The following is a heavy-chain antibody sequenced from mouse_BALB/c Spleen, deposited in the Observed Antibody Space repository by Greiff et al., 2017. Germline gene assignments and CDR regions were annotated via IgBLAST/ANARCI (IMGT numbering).Heavy chain of an antibody. CDR2: INPYNGAT. CDR1: GYSFTGYY. D-gene: IGHD1-1*01. CDR3: ARNYYGSSSVAY. V-gene: IGHV1-31*01. Sequence: VQLKESGPELVKPGASVKISCKASGYSFTGYYMHWVKQSHVKSLEWIGRINPYNGATSYNQNFKDKASLTVDKSSSTAYMELHSLTSEDSAVYYCARNYYGSSSVAYWGQGTLVTVSA. J-gene: IGHJ3*01.